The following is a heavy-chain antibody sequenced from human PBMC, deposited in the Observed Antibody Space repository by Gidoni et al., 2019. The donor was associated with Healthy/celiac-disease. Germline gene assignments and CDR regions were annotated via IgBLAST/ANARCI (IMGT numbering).Heavy chain of an antibody. CDR2: IYYSGST. D-gene: IGHD6-13*01. Sequence: QLQLQESGPGLVKPSETLSLTCTVSGGSISSSSSYWGWIRQPPGKGLEWIGSIYYSGSTYYNPSLKSRVTISVDTSKNQFSLKLSSVTAADTAVYYCVGSWGPNWFDPWGQGTLVTVSS. J-gene: IGHJ5*02. CDR3: VGSWGPNWFDP. CDR1: GGSISSSSSY. V-gene: IGHV4-39*01.